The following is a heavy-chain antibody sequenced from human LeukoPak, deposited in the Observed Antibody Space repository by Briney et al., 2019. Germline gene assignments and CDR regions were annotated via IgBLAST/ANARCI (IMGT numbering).Heavy chain of an antibody. Sequence: SETLSLTCTVSRGSINSNTYYWGWIRQPPGKGLEWIGTIYYSGSTYYSPSLKSRVTISVDTSKNQFSLKLSSVTAADTAVYYCARSKGGTYSWFDPWGQGTLVTVSS. CDR2: IYYSGST. J-gene: IGHJ5*02. V-gene: IGHV4-39*07. CDR1: RGSINSNTYY. D-gene: IGHD1-26*01. CDR3: ARSKGGTYSWFDP.